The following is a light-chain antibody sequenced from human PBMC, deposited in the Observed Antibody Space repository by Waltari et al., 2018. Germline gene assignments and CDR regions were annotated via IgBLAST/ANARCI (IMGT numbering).Light chain of an antibody. CDR3: QRYGNSVS. J-gene: IGKJ4*01. Sequence: CRASQSISSRYLSWYQQRAGQAPRLLNYGASSRATGVPDRFSGSGAGTDFTITISRLAPEYFAVFYCQRYGNSVSFGGGTKVEIK. V-gene: IGKV3-20*01. CDR1: QSISSRY. CDR2: GAS.